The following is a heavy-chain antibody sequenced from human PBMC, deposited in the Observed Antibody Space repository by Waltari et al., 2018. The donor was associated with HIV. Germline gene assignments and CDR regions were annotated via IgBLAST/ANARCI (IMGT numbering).Heavy chain of an antibody. J-gene: IGHJ5*02. CDR1: GFTFSSYW. CDR2: INQDGSQK. D-gene: IGHD1-26*01. V-gene: IGHV3-7*01. CDR3: ARDCVVGATWGNWFDP. Sequence: EMQLVESGGGLVQPGGSLRLSCAASGFTFSSYWMSWVRQAPGKGLEWVANINQDGSQKFYLDSVKGRFTISRDNAENSLYLQRNSLTAGDMAVYYCARDCVVGATWGNWFDPWGQGTLVTVSS.